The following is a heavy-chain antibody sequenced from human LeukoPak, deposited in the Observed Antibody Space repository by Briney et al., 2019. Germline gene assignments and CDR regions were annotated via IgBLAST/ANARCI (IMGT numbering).Heavy chain of an antibody. Sequence: GGSLRLSCAASGFTFSSYSMNWVRQAPGKGLEWVSSISSSSSYIYYADSVRGRFTISRDNAKNSLYLQMNSLRAEDTAVYYCARDDIAAAFDYWGQGTLVTVSS. V-gene: IGHV3-21*01. CDR3: ARDDIAAAFDY. CDR2: ISSSSSYI. J-gene: IGHJ4*02. D-gene: IGHD6-13*01. CDR1: GFTFSSYS.